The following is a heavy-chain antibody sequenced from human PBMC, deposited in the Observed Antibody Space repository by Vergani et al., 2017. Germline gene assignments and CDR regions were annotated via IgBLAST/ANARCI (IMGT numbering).Heavy chain of an antibody. CDR2: ISYDGSNK. CDR3: AGEELSSGWGYFDY. J-gene: IGHJ4*02. V-gene: IGHV3-30-3*01. CDR1: GFTFSGSA. D-gene: IGHD6-19*01. Sequence: VQLVESGGGLVQPGGSLKLSCAASGFTFSGSAMHWVRQAPGKGLEWVAVISYDGSNKYYADSVKGRFTSSRDNSENTLYLQMNSLRAEETAVYYCAGEELSSGWGYFDYWGQGTLVTVSS.